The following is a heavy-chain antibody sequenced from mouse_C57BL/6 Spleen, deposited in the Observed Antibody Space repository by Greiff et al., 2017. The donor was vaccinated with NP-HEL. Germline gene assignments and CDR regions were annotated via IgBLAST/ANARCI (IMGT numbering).Heavy chain of an antibody. V-gene: IGHV1-69*01. Sequence: VQLQQPGAELVMPGASVKLSCKASGYTFTSYWMHWVKQRPGQGLEWIGEIDPSDSYTNYNQKFKGKFTLTVDKSSSTAYMQLSSLTSEDSAVYYCAMVYYYGSSFDYWGQGTTLTVSS. D-gene: IGHD1-1*01. CDR3: AMVYYYGSSFDY. CDR2: IDPSDSYT. CDR1: GYTFTSYW. J-gene: IGHJ2*01.